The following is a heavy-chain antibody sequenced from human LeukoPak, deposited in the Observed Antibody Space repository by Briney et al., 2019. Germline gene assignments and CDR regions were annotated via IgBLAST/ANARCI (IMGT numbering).Heavy chain of an antibody. CDR1: GFTFSTYV. Sequence: GGSLRLSCSVSGFTFSTYVMHWVRQAPGKGLEYVPAISSNGDNTYYADSVKGRFTISRDNSKNTLYLQMSSLRADDTAVYYCVRGTGYWGQGTLVTVS. CDR3: VRGTGY. CDR2: ISSNGDNT. J-gene: IGHJ4*02. V-gene: IGHV3-64D*06.